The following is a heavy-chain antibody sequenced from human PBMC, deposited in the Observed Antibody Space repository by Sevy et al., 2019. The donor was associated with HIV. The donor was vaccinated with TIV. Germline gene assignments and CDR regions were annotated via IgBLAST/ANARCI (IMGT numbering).Heavy chain of an antibody. Sequence: SETLSLTCTVSGGSISSYYWSWIRQPAGKGLEWIGRIYASGSTNYNPSLKSRVTMSVDTSKNQFSLKLSSVTAADTAVYYCARDYSRLGSSGYYRYFDYWGQGTLVTVSS. V-gene: IGHV4-4*07. CDR2: IYASGST. J-gene: IGHJ4*02. CDR1: GGSISSYY. D-gene: IGHD3-22*01. CDR3: ARDYSRLGSSGYYRYFDY.